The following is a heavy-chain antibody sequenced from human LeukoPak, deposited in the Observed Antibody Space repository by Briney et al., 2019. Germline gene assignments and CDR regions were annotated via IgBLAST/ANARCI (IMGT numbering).Heavy chain of an antibody. CDR3: ARDAIAAAGAGA. CDR1: GYTFTDYS. V-gene: IGHV1-2*02. CDR2: INPNSGDT. Sequence: ASVKVSCKASGYTFTDYSMHWVRQAPGQGLEWMGWINPNSGDTDYAQKFQGRVTMTRDTSISTAYLEVSRLTSDETAVYFCARDAIAAAGAGAWGQGTLVTVSS. D-gene: IGHD6-13*01. J-gene: IGHJ4*02.